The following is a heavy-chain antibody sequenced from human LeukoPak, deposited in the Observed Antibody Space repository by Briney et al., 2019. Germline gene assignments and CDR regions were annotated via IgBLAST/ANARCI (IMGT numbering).Heavy chain of an antibody. CDR1: GFTFSTYG. Sequence: GGSLRLSCAASGFTFSTYGMHWIRQAPGKGLEWVAVISSDGSNKYYADSVKGRFSISRDNSKNTLYLQMNSLRAEDTAVYYCAKAGCSGGSCYVYFDYWGQGTLVTVSS. J-gene: IGHJ4*02. D-gene: IGHD2-15*01. CDR3: AKAGCSGGSCYVYFDY. CDR2: ISSDGSNK. V-gene: IGHV3-30*18.